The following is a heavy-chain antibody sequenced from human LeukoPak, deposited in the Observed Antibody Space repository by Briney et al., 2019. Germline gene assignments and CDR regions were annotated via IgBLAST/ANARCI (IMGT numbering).Heavy chain of an antibody. D-gene: IGHD1-1*01. CDR1: GGSIGSSSYF. V-gene: IGHV4-39*07. Sequence: SETLSLTCTVSGGSIGSSSYFWGWIRQPPGKGLEWIGTIYYNGNTYYNPSLESRVTISIDTSKNQFSLNLSSVTAADTAVYYCARVRPVAGTDSWGRGTLVTVSS. CDR2: IYYNGNT. CDR3: ARVRPVAGTDS. J-gene: IGHJ4*02.